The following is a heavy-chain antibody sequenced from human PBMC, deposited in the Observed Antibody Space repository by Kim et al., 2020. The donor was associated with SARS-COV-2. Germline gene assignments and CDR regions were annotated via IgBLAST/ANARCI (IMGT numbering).Heavy chain of an antibody. V-gene: IGHV1-2*06. J-gene: IGHJ6*03. CDR1: GYTFTGYY. CDR3: ARLAAAGMYYYYYMDV. D-gene: IGHD6-13*01. CDR2: INPNSGGT. Sequence: ASVKVSCKASGYTFTGYYMHWVRQAPGQGLEWMGRINPNSGGTNYAQKFQGRVTMTRDTSISTAYMELSRLRSDDTAVYYCARLAAAGMYYYYYMDVWGKGTTVTVSS.